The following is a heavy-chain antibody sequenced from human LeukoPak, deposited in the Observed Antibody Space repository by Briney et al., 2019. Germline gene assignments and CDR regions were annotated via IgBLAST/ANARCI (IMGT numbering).Heavy chain of an antibody. D-gene: IGHD1-7*01. Sequence: SGPTLVNPTQTLTLTCTFSGFLLTTSGVGVGWIRQPPGKALEWLALIYWDDDKRYSPSLRNRLSITKDTSKNQVVLTMTNVDPVDTATYYCAHRLDQRTNWNYGNFDYWGQGTLVTVSS. CDR1: GFLLTTSGVG. CDR2: IYWDDDK. J-gene: IGHJ4*02. CDR3: AHRLDQRTNWNYGNFDY. V-gene: IGHV2-5*02.